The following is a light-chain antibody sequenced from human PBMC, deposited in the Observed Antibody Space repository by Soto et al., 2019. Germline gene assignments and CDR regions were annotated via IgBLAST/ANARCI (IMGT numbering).Light chain of an antibody. Sequence: ALTQPASVSGSPGQSISISCTGTSSDVGGYNYVSWYQHHPGKAPKLMIFEVSNRPSGVSNRFSGSKSGSTASLTISGLQTEDEADYYCSSYTTSSTRLFGGGTQLTVL. CDR3: SSYTTSSTRL. CDR1: SSDVGGYNY. J-gene: IGLJ2*01. V-gene: IGLV2-14*01. CDR2: EVS.